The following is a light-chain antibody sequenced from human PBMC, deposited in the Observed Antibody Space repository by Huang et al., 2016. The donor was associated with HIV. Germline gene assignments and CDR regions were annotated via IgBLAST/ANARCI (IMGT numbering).Light chain of an antibody. V-gene: IGKV1-39*01. CDR2: AAS. Sequence: DIQMTQSTSSLSASVGDRVTITCRASQSISSYLNWYQQTPGKAPKLLIYAASSLQSGVPSWFSSSGSGTDFTLTISSLQPEDFATYYCQQSYSFPWTFGQGTKVEIK. CDR3: QQSYSFPWT. CDR1: QSISSY. J-gene: IGKJ1*01.